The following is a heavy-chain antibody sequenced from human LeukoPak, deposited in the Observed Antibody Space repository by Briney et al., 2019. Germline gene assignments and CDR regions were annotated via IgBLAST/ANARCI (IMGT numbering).Heavy chain of an antibody. Sequence: GGSLRLSCAASGFTFNNYEVNWFRQAPGKGLEWISHNIVSGGPMYYSDSVKGRFTISRDNAKNSLYLQMNSLRAEDTAVYYCATYTNWVAGDVWGQGTTVSVSS. D-gene: IGHD1-1*01. V-gene: IGHV3-48*03. CDR3: ATYTNWVAGDV. CDR1: GFTFNNYE. J-gene: IGHJ6*02. CDR2: NIVSGGPM.